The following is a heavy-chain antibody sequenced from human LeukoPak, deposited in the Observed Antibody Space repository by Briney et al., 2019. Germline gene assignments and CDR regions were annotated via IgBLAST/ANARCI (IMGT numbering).Heavy chain of an antibody. CDR2: IKLDGRDR. CDR3: ARVNSLEDYDFWSGYYNPSGAFDI. Sequence: PGGSLRLSCATSGFTFSGFWMSWVRQAPGKGLEWVANIKLDGRDRPYVDSVKGRFTISRDNSKNTLYLQMNSLRAEDTAVYYCARVNSLEDYDFWSGYYNPSGAFDIWGQGTMVTVSS. J-gene: IGHJ3*02. CDR1: GFTFSGFW. D-gene: IGHD3-3*01. V-gene: IGHV3-7*01.